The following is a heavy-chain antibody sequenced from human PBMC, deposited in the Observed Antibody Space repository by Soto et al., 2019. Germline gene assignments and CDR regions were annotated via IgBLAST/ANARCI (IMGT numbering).Heavy chain of an antibody. J-gene: IGHJ4*02. CDR2: IYYSGST. D-gene: IGHD6-13*01. CDR3: ARHPLAAAGTAIDY. Sequence: XETLSLTCTVSGGSISSSSYYWGWIRQPPGKGLEWIGSIYYSGSTYYNPSLKSRVTISVDTSKNQFSLKLSSVTAADTAVYYCARHPLAAAGTAIDYWGQGTLVTVSS. CDR1: GGSISSSSYY. V-gene: IGHV4-39*01.